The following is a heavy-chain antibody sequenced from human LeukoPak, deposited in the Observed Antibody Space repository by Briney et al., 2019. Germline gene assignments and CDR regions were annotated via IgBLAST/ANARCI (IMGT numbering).Heavy chain of an antibody. D-gene: IGHD3-10*01. V-gene: IGHV1-2*02. CDR2: INPNSGGT. Sequence: ASVKVSCKASGYTFTGYYMHWVRQAPGQGLEWMGWINPNSGGTNYAQKFQGRVTMTRDTSISTAYMELSRLRSDDTAVYYCARDHITMVRGPVDIWGQGTMVTVSS. CDR3: ARDHITMVRGPVDI. J-gene: IGHJ3*02. CDR1: GYTFTGYY.